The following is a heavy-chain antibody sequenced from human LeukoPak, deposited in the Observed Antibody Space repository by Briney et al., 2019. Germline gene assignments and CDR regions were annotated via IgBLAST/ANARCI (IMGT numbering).Heavy chain of an antibody. Sequence: GGSLRLSCVASGFPFNSYVVNWVRQVPGKGLEWVSYINSGSDTVYYADSVRGRFTISRDNAKNSLYLQMNSLRAEDTAVYYCARDSSSPPNDAFDIWGQGTMVTVSS. V-gene: IGHV3-48*04. CDR3: ARDSSSPPNDAFDI. CDR1: GFPFNSYV. J-gene: IGHJ3*02. D-gene: IGHD6-6*01. CDR2: INSGSDTV.